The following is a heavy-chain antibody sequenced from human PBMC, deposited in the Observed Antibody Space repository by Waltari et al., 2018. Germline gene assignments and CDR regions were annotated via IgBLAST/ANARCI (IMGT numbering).Heavy chain of an antibody. J-gene: IGHJ5*02. CDR3: ARMIIAADAFNWFDP. V-gene: IGHV4-38-2*01. CDR2: IVNSWST. D-gene: IGHD6-6*01. CDR1: GYSISSGYY. Sequence: QVQLQESGPGLVQPSETLSLTCAVSGYSISSGYYWGWIRQPPGKGLGWIVSIVNSWSTYYNPSLKRRVTISVDTSKNQFSLKLSSVTAADTAVYYCARMIIAADAFNWFDPWGQGTLVTVSS.